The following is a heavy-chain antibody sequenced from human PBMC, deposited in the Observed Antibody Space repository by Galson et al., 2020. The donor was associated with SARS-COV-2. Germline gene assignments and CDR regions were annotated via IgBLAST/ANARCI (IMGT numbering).Heavy chain of an antibody. CDR2: ISYDGSNK. J-gene: IGHJ5*02. Sequence: GESLKISCAASGFTFSSYGMHWVRQAPGKGLEWVAVISYDGSNKYYADSVKGRFTISRDNSKNTLYLQMNSLRAEDTAVYYCARDNSGWYHLSWFDPWGQGTLVTVSS. CDR1: GFTFSSYG. D-gene: IGHD6-19*01. CDR3: ARDNSGWYHLSWFDP. V-gene: IGHV3-30*03.